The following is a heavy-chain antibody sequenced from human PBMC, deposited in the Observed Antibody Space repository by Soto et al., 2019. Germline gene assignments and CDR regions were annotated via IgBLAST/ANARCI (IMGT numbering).Heavy chain of an antibody. Sequence: QVQLVQSGAEVKKPGSSVKVSCKASGGPFSSYAISWVRQAPGQGLEWMGGIIPIFGTANYEQKFQGRVTITADESTSTAYRERSSLRSEDTAVYYCARGTGGYYFDYWGQGTLVTVYS. CDR1: GGPFSSYA. CDR3: ARGTGGYYFDY. CDR2: IIPIFGTA. V-gene: IGHV1-69*01. J-gene: IGHJ4*02. D-gene: IGHD1-1*01.